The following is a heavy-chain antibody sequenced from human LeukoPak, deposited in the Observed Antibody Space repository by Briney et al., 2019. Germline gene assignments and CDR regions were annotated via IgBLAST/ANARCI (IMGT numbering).Heavy chain of an antibody. Sequence: SETLSLTCAVYGGSFSGYYWNWIRQPPGKGLEWIGEINHSGSTNYNSSLKSRVTISVDTSKNQFSLKLSSVTAADTAVYYCARRVVVIAIDYWGQGTLVTVSS. CDR1: GGSFSGYY. CDR3: ARRVVVIAIDY. V-gene: IGHV4-34*01. J-gene: IGHJ4*02. D-gene: IGHD2-21*01. CDR2: INHSGST.